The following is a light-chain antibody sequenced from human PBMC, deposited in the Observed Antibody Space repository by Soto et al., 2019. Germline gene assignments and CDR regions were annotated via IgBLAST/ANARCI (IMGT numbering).Light chain of an antibody. V-gene: IGLV2-8*01. Sequence: QSVLTQPPSASGSPGQSVTISCTGTSSDVGGYNYVSWYQQHPGKAPKLIIYEVTKRPSGVPDRFSGSKSGNTASLTVSGLLAEDEADYYCSSHAGIINVVFGGGPKLTVL. CDR2: EVT. J-gene: IGLJ3*02. CDR3: SSHAGIINVV. CDR1: SSDVGGYNY.